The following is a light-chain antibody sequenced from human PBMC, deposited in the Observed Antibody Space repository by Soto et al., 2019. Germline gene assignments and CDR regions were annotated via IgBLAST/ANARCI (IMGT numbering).Light chain of an antibody. CDR3: QQYNSLLS. Sequence: EILMTQSPVTLSVSPGERATLSCRASQSVRSSLAWYQHKPGQAPRLLIYGASTRATGIPARFSGSGSGTEFTLTISSLQSEDFAVYYCQQYNSLLSFGGGTKVEIK. CDR1: QSVRSS. CDR2: GAS. V-gene: IGKV3-15*01. J-gene: IGKJ4*01.